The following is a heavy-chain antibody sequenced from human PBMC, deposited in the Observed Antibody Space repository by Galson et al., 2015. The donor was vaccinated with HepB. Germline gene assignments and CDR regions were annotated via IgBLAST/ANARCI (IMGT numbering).Heavy chain of an antibody. Sequence: SLRLSCAASGFTFSGYCMNWIRQAPGKGLEWVSYITSSGTSIYYADSVKGRFTISRDNAKNSLYLQMNSLRAEDTAVYYCARERVVIPPTGMDVWGQGTTVTVSS. CDR3: ARERVVIPPTGMDV. D-gene: IGHD3-3*01. CDR2: ITSSGTSI. CDR1: GFTFSGYC. V-gene: IGHV3-11*01. J-gene: IGHJ6*02.